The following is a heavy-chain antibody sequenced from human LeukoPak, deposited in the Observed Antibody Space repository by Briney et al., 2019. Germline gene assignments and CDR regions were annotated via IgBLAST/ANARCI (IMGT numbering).Heavy chain of an antibody. CDR3: ARVTTVVTLDY. D-gene: IGHD4-23*01. Sequence: SETLSLTCTVSGGSISSYYWSWIRQPPGKGLEWIGYIYYSGSTNYNPSLKSRVTISVDTSKNQFSLKLSSVTSADTAVYYCARVTTVVTLDYWGQGTLVTVSS. V-gene: IGHV4-59*01. CDR1: GGSISSYY. J-gene: IGHJ4*02. CDR2: IYYSGST.